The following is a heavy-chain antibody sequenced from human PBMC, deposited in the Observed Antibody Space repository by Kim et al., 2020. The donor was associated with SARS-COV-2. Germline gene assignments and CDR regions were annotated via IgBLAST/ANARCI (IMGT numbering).Heavy chain of an antibody. CDR3: ARRHLPSPGRDCYNSYYFDY. V-gene: IGHV4-39*01. CDR1: GGSISSSSYY. D-gene: IGHD2-21*01. J-gene: IGHJ4*02. CDR2: IYYSGST. Sequence: SETLSLTCTVSGGSISSSSYYWGWIRQPPGKGLEWIGSIYYSGSTYYNPSLKSRVTISVDTSKNQFSLKLSSVTAADTAVYYCARRHLPSPGRDCYNSYYFDYWGQGTLVTVSS.